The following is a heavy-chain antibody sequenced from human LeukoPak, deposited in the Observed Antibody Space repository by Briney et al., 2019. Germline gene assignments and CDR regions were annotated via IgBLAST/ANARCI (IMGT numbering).Heavy chain of an antibody. Sequence: ASVKVSCKASGYTFTSYDINWVRQATGQGLEWMGWMNPNSGNTGYAQKFQGRVTMTRNTSISTAYMELSSLRSEDTAVYYCARLLQLEQASYYYYGMDVWGQGTTVTVSS. D-gene: IGHD1-1*01. CDR3: ARLLQLEQASYYYYGMDV. CDR2: MNPNSGNT. V-gene: IGHV1-8*01. CDR1: GYTFTSYD. J-gene: IGHJ6*02.